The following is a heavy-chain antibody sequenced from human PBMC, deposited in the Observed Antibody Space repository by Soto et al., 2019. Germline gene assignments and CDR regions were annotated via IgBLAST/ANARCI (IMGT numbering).Heavy chain of an antibody. CDR3: ARYQRFPRVRWFFDY. J-gene: IGHJ4*02. CDR2: ISSSGSTI. CDR1: GFTFSSYE. D-gene: IGHD3-9*01. V-gene: IGHV3-48*03. Sequence: EVQLVESGGGLVQPGGSLRLSCAASGFTFSSYEMNWVRQAPGKGLEWVSYISSSGSTIYYADSVKGRFTISRDNAKNSQYLQMNSLRAEDTAVYYCARYQRFPRVRWFFDYWGQGTLVTVSS.